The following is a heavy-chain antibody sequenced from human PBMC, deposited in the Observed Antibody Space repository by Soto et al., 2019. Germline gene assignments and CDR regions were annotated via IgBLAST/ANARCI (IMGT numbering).Heavy chain of an antibody. D-gene: IGHD3-22*01. V-gene: IGHV3-30*18. CDR2: ISYDGSNK. Sequence: GGSLRLSCAASGFTFSSYGMHWVRQAPGKGLEWVAVISYDGSNKYYADSVKGRFTISRDNSKNTLYLQMNSLRAEDTAVYYCAKDADYDSSGYYYDWGQGTLVTVSS. CDR3: AKDADYDSSGYYYD. J-gene: IGHJ4*02. CDR1: GFTFSSYG.